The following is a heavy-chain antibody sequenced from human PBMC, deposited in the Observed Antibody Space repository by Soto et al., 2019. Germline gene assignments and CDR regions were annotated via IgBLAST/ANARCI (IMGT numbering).Heavy chain of an antibody. CDR2: IIPILGIA. Sequence: ASVKVSCKASGGTFISYTISWVRQAPGQGLEWMGRIIPILGIANYAQKFQGRVTMTADKSTSTAYMELSSLRSEDTAVYYCASALRFLEWLFDYWGQGTPVTVSS. CDR3: ASALRFLEWLFDY. V-gene: IGHV1-69*02. CDR1: GGTFISYT. J-gene: IGHJ4*02. D-gene: IGHD3-3*01.